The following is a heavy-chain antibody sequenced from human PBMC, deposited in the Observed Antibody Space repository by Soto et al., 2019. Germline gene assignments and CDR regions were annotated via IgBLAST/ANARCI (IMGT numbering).Heavy chain of an antibody. CDR2: ISYAGDYK. J-gene: IGHJ4*02. CDR3: AREPWGYSGSAKHFDY. D-gene: IGHD6-25*01. CDR1: GFNFRGFT. Sequence: QVHLMESGGGVVQPGGSLRLSCAASGFNFRGFTMHWVRQAPDKGLEWLSVISYAGDYKNYADSVRGRISISRDNSKNTLFLQMNSLRPDDTAGYFCAREPWGYSGSAKHFDYWGQGSLVIVSS. V-gene: IGHV3-30-3*01.